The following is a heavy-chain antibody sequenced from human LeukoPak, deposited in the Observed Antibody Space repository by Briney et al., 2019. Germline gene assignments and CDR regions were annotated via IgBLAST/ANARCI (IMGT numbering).Heavy chain of an antibody. V-gene: IGHV6-1*01. Sequence: PSQTLSLTCALSGDSVSSSSAAWHWIRQSPSRGLEWLGRTYYRSKWYNDYAVSVKSRITINPDTSKNQFSLQLNSVTPEDTAVYYCAREEWGAFDIWGQGTMVTVSS. CDR3: AREEWGAFDI. D-gene: IGHD3-3*01. J-gene: IGHJ3*02. CDR2: TYYRSKWYN. CDR1: GDSVSSSSAA.